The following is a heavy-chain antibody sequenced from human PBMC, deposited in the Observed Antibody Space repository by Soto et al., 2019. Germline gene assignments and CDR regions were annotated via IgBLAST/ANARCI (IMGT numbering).Heavy chain of an antibody. J-gene: IGHJ6*03. CDR3: ARRKTTVTWTGKDYYYYYMDV. Sequence: PSETLSLTCTVSGGSISSGGYYWSWIRQHPGKGLEWIGYIYYSGSTNYNPSLKSRVTISVDTSKNQFSLKLSSVTAADTAVYYCARRKTTVTWTGKDYYYYYMDVWGKGTTVTVSS. CDR1: GGSISSGGYY. V-gene: IGHV4-61*08. D-gene: IGHD4-4*01. CDR2: IYYSGST.